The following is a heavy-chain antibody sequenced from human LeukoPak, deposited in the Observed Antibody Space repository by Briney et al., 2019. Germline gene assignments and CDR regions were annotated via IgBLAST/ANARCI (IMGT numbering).Heavy chain of an antibody. V-gene: IGHV7-4-1*02. J-gene: IGHJ4*02. CDR3: ARGTSGLVTTNDY. D-gene: IGHD3/OR15-3a*01. CDR2: INTNTGNP. Sequence: GASVKVSCKASGYTFTSYGISWVRQAPGQGLEWMGWINTNTGNPTYVQGFTGRFVFSLDTSVSTAYLQITSLKAEDTAVYYCARGTSGLVTTNDYWGQGTLVTVSS. CDR1: GYTFTSYG.